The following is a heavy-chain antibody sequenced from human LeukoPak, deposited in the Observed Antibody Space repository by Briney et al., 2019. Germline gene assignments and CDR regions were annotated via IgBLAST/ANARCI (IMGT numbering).Heavy chain of an antibody. CDR1: GYTFTSYY. V-gene: IGHV1-46*01. CDR2: INPSGGST. Sequence: ASVKVSCKASGYTFTSYYMHWVRQAPGQGLEWMGIINPSGGSTSYAQKFQGRVTMTRDTSTSTVYMELSSLRSEDTAVYYCARDRGRKAYYYDSSGYLVAVYFDYWGQGTLVTVSS. J-gene: IGHJ4*02. D-gene: IGHD3-22*01. CDR3: ARDRGRKAYYYDSSGYLVAVYFDY.